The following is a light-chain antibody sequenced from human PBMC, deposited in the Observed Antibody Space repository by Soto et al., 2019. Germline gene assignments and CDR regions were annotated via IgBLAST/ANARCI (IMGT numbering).Light chain of an antibody. V-gene: IGKV3-15*01. CDR2: GAS. CDR3: QQYNNWPRGT. J-gene: IGKJ1*01. Sequence: EIVIRQSPGARSVSAAERSPLSCQASQSVSSNLAWYQQKPGQAPRLLIYGASTRATGIPARFSGSGSGTEFTLTISSLQSEDFAVYYCQQYNNWPRGTFGQGTKVDI. CDR1: QSVSSN.